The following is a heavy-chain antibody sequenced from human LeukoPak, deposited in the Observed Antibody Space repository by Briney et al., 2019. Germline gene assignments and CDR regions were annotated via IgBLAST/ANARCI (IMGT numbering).Heavy chain of an antibody. Sequence: SETLSLTCTVSGASVGSYGWTWIRQPPGKGRGWIGYIYYSGITNYHPSLESRVTISVDTSKNQFSLKLTSVTAADTAMYYCARSDSSSLPSDYWGQGTLVTVSS. J-gene: IGHJ4*02. CDR2: IYYSGIT. V-gene: IGHV4-59*02. CDR3: ARSDSSSLPSDY. D-gene: IGHD6-6*01. CDR1: GASVGSYG.